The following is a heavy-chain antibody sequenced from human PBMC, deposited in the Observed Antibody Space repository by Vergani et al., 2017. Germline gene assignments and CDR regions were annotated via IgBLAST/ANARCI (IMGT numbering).Heavy chain of an antibody. Sequence: EVQLVESGGGLVQPGRSLRLSCAASGFTFDDYAMHWVRQAPGKGLEWVSGISWNSGSIGYADSVKGRFTISRDNAKNSLYLQMNSLRAEDTAVYYCARESDGRFYYYYGMDVWGQGTTVTVSS. CDR2: ISWNSGSI. CDR1: GFTFDDYA. D-gene: IGHD2-15*01. CDR3: ARESDGRFYYYYGMDV. V-gene: IGHV3-9*01. J-gene: IGHJ6*02.